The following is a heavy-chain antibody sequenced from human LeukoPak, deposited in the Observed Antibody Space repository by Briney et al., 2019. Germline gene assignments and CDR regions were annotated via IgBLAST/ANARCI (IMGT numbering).Heavy chain of an antibody. CDR1: GGSISSSSYY. D-gene: IGHD3-22*01. J-gene: IGHJ4*02. Sequence: SETLSLTCTVSGGSISSSSYYWGWIRQPPGKGLEWIGSIYYSGSTYYNPSLKSRVTISVDTSKNQFSLKLSSVTAADTAVYYCARHARPDYYDSSGYFDYWGQGTLVTVSS. CDR3: ARHARPDYYDSSGYFDY. V-gene: IGHV4-39*01. CDR2: IYYSGST.